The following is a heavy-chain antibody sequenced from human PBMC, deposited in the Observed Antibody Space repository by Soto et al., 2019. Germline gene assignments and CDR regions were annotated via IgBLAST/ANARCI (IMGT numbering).Heavy chain of an antibody. CDR2: IIPIFGTA. CDR1: GGTFSSYA. V-gene: IGHV1-69*01. J-gene: IGHJ6*02. Sequence: QVQLVQSGAEVKKPGSSVKVSCKASGGTFSSYAISWVRQAPGQGLEWMGGIIPIFGTANYAQKFQGRVTITADESTSTAYMELSSLRSEDTAVYYCAVPAHCGGDCFHYYYCGMDVWGQGTTVTVSS. D-gene: IGHD2-21*02. CDR3: AVPAHCGGDCFHYYYCGMDV.